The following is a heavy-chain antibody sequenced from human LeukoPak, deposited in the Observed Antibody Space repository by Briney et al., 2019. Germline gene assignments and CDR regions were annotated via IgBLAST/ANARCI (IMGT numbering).Heavy chain of an antibody. CDR3: ARTAMVRGVIYTPYNWFDP. CDR1: GGSFSGYY. V-gene: IGHV4-34*01. Sequence: PSETLSLTCAVYGGSFSGYYWSWIRQPPGEGLEWIGEINHSGSTNYNPSLKSRVTISVDTSKNQFSLKLSSVTAADTAVYYCARTAMVRGVIYTPYNWFDPWGQGTLVTVSS. J-gene: IGHJ5*02. D-gene: IGHD3-10*01. CDR2: INHSGST.